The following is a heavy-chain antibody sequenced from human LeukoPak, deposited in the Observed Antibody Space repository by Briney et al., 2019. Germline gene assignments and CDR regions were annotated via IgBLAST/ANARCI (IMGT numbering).Heavy chain of an antibody. D-gene: IGHD7-27*01. CDR2: ISGSGGST. Sequence: GGSLRLSCAASGFTFSSYAMSWVRQAPGKGLEWVSAISGSGGSTYYADSVKGRFTISRDNSKNTLYLQMNSLRAEDTAVYYCTKQNWGSVGFDYWGQGTLVTVSS. CDR3: TKQNWGSVGFDY. J-gene: IGHJ4*02. V-gene: IGHV3-23*01. CDR1: GFTFSSYA.